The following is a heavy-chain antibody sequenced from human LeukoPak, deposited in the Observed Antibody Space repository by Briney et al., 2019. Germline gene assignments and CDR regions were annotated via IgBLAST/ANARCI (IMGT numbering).Heavy chain of an antibody. V-gene: IGHV4-39*01. CDR1: GGSISSSNYY. D-gene: IGHD4-17*01. CDR2: TYYSGST. Sequence: PSETLSLTCTVSGGSISSSNYYWGWIRQPPGKGLEWIGSTYYSGSTYYNPSVKSRVTISVDTSKNQFSLKLSSVTAADTAVYYCARGPTTVTRAFDYWGQGTLVTVSS. J-gene: IGHJ4*02. CDR3: ARGPTTVTRAFDY.